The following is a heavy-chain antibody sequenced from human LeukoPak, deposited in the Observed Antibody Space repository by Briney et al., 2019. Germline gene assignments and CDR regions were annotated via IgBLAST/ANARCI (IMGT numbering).Heavy chain of an antibody. CDR1: GYTFISYG. V-gene: IGHV1-18*01. CDR2: ISAYNGNT. D-gene: IGHD2-2*01. J-gene: IGHJ3*02. Sequence: SVKVSCKASGYTFISYGISWARQAPGQGLEWMGWISAYNGNTNYAHKLQGRVTMTTDTSTSTAYMEQRSLRSDDTAVYYCAREDLGVVPAAITRLYAFDIWGQGTMVTVSS. CDR3: AREDLGVVPAAITRLYAFDI.